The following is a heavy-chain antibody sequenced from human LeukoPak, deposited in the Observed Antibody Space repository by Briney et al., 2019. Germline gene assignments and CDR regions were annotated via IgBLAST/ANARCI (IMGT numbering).Heavy chain of an antibody. Sequence: PGGSLRLSCAASEFTFSNYWMHWVRQAPGTGLVWVSRITSDGSSTSYADSVKGRFTISRDNAKNTLYLHMNSLRAEDTAVYYCARDEAVGAPFDYWGQGTLVTVSS. CDR1: EFTFSNYW. CDR2: ITSDGSST. J-gene: IGHJ4*02. V-gene: IGHV3-74*01. CDR3: ARDEAVGAPFDY. D-gene: IGHD1-26*01.